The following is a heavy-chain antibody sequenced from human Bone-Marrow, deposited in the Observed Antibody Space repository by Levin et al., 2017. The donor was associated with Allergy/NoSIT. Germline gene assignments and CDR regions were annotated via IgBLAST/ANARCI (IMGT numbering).Heavy chain of an antibody. CDR1: GFTFSSFA. Sequence: SCAASGFTFSSFAMHWVRQAPGKGLEWVAIIFYDGGNKFYADSVKGRFTVSRDNSNNTLYLEMNSLRDDDSAVYYCAREDSTAAISFDSWGQGTLVTVSS. D-gene: IGHD3-3*01. CDR3: AREDSTAAISFDS. CDR2: IFYDGGNK. J-gene: IGHJ4*02. V-gene: IGHV3-30*04.